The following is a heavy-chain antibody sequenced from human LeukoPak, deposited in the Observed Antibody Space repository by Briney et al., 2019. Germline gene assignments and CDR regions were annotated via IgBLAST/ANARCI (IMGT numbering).Heavy chain of an antibody. D-gene: IGHD5-18*01. CDR3: ARHPRNKAMVSYVFDY. Sequence: SETLSLTCTVSGGSTSSSSYYWGWIRQPPGKGLEWIGTIYYSGSTYYNPSLKSRVTVSVDTSKNQFSLKLSSVTAADTAVYYCARHPRNKAMVSYVFDYWGQGTQATVSS. J-gene: IGHJ4*02. CDR1: GGSTSSSSYY. CDR2: IYYSGST. V-gene: IGHV4-39*01.